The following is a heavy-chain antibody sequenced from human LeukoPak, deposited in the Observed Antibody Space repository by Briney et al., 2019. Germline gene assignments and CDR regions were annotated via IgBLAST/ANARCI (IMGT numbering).Heavy chain of an antibody. CDR1: GFTFSSYS. CDR3: AKDRPNYYGNNGHYYRRDGDS. V-gene: IGHV3-21*04. Sequence: GGSLRLSCAASGFTFSSYSMNWVRQAPGKGLEWVSSISSSSSYIYYADSVKGRFTISRDNAKNTLYLQMNSLRAEDTAIYYCAKDRPNYYGNNGHYYRRDGDSWGQGTLVTVSS. CDR2: ISSSSSYI. D-gene: IGHD3-22*01. J-gene: IGHJ5*01.